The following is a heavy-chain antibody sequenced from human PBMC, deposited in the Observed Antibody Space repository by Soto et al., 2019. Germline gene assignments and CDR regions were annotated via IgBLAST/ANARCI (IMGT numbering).Heavy chain of an antibody. D-gene: IGHD3-10*01. Sequence: QVQLVQSGAEVKKPGASAKVSCKASGYTFTSYAMHWVRQAPGQRLEWMGWINAGNGNTKYSQKFQGRVTITRDTSASTAYMELSSLRSEDTAVYYCARGQYYYGSGSHPDFDYWGQGTLVTVSS. CDR1: GYTFTSYA. J-gene: IGHJ4*02. CDR2: INAGNGNT. CDR3: ARGQYYYGSGSHPDFDY. V-gene: IGHV1-3*01.